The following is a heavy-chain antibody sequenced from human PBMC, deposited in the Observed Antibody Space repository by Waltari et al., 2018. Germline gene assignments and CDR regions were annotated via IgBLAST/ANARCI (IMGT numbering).Heavy chain of an antibody. CDR3: ARDGGFDF. J-gene: IGHJ4*02. V-gene: IGHV1-2*02. Sequence: IFIDHYMHWVRQAPGQGLEWMGWMNPNSGGTNYAQKFQGRVTMTRDTSTSTAYMELTRMTSDDTAIYYCARDGGFDFWGQGSLVTVSS. CDR2: MNPNSGGT. CDR1: IFIDHY. D-gene: IGHD2-15*01.